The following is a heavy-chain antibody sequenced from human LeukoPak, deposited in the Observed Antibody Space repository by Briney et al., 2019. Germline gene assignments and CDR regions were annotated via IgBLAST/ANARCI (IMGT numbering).Heavy chain of an antibody. V-gene: IGHV1-2*02. Sequence: GASVKVSCKASGCTFTAYHMHWGRQAPGQGLEWMGWINPNSGGTNYEQKFQGRVTMTRDTSISTAYMEPSRLKSENTELSYCAYSDMVRGAWLDPWGQGTLVTVSS. J-gene: IGHJ5*02. CDR1: GCTFTAYH. CDR3: AYSDMVRGAWLDP. CDR2: INPNSGGT. D-gene: IGHD3-10*01.